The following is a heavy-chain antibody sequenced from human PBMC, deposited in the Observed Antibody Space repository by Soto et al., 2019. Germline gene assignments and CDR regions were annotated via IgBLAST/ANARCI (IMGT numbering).Heavy chain of an antibody. CDR1: GGSISSGDYY. CDR3: ARVVVVVAAIDY. J-gene: IGHJ4*02. CDR2: IYYSGST. D-gene: IGHD2-15*01. Sequence: QVQLQESGPGLVKPSQTLSLTCTVSGGSISSGDYYWSWIRQPPGKGLEWIGYIYYSGSTYYNPSLKSRXXIXVXXSKNQFSLKLSSVTAADTAVYYCARVVVVVAAIDYWGQGTLVTVSS. V-gene: IGHV4-30-4*01.